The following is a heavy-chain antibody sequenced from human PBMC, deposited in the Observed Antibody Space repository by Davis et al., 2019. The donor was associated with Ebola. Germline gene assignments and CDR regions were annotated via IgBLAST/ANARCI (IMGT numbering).Heavy chain of an antibody. Sequence: SETLSLTCTVSGGSISSYYWSWIRHPPGKRPEWIGYIYYSGSTNYNPSLKSRVTISVDTSKNQFSLRLSSVTAADTAVYYCARQGTGTTSPYYYYGMDVWGQGTTVTVSS. CDR2: IYYSGST. J-gene: IGHJ6*02. CDR1: GGSISSYY. D-gene: IGHD1-1*01. CDR3: ARQGTGTTSPYYYYGMDV. V-gene: IGHV4-59*08.